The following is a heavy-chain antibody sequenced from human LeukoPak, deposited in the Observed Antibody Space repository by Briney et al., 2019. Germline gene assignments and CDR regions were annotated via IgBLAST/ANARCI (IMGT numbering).Heavy chain of an antibody. CDR1: GGSISGSSYY. J-gene: IGHJ3*02. CDR3: ARFYGDYAFPGAFDI. CDR2: IYYSGST. D-gene: IGHD4-17*01. Sequence: PSETLSLTCTVSGGSISGSSYYWGWIRQPPGKGLEWIGSIYYSGSTYYNPSLKSRVTISVDTSKNQFSLKLSSVTAADTAVYYCARFYGDYAFPGAFDIWGQGTMVTVSS. V-gene: IGHV4-39*01.